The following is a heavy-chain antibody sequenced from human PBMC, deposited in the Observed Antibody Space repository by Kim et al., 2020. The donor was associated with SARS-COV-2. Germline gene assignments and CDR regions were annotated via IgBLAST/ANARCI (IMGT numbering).Heavy chain of an antibody. CDR2: IYYSGST. V-gene: IGHV4-31*03. CDR3: AREIMLADAFDI. J-gene: IGHJ3*02. D-gene: IGHD2-8*01. Sequence: SETLSLTCTVSGGSISSGGYYWSWIRQHPGKGLEWIGYIYYSGSTYYNPSLRSRVTISVDTSKNQFSLKLSSVTAADTAVYYCAREIMLADAFDIWGQGTIVTVSS. CDR1: GGSISSGGYY.